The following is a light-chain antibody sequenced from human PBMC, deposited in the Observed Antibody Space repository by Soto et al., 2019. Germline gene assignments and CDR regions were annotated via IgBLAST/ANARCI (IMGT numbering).Light chain of an antibody. CDR1: QSISSSY. J-gene: IGKJ5*01. V-gene: IGKV3-20*01. CDR3: QQFNSYPIT. CDR2: DTS. Sequence: EIVLTQSPGTLSLSPGERATLSCRASQSISSSYLAWYQQKPGQAPRLLIYDTSSRATGIPDRFSGSGSGTDFTLTISRLEPEDFASYYCQQFNSYPITFGQGTRLEIK.